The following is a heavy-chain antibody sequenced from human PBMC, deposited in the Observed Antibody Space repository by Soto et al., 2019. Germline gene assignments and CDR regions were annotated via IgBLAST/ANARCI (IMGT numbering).Heavy chain of an antibody. Sequence: ASVKVSCKASGYTFTSYGISWVRQAPGQGLEWMGWISAYNGNTNYAQKLQGRVTMTTDTSTSTAYMELRSLRSDDTAVYYCARVDGSFFSEAWCYYYYMDVWGQGTTVPVSS. CDR3: ARVDGSFFSEAWCYYYYMDV. CDR1: GYTFTSYG. CDR2: ISAYNGNT. V-gene: IGHV1-18*01. D-gene: IGHD3-10*01. J-gene: IGHJ6*03.